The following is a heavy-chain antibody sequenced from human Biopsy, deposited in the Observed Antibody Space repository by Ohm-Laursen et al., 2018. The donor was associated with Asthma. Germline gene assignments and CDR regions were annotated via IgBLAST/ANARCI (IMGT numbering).Heavy chain of an antibody. CDR1: GGTFSSYA. D-gene: IGHD6-6*01. CDR3: ARERIAARQRRYYFDY. CDR2: IIPIFGTA. Sequence: SVKVSCKSSGGTFSSYAISWVRQAPGQGLEWMGGIIPIFGTANYAQKFQGRVTITADESTSTAYMELSSLRSEDTAVYYCARERIAARQRRYYFDYWGQGTLVTVSS. V-gene: IGHV1-69*13. J-gene: IGHJ4*02.